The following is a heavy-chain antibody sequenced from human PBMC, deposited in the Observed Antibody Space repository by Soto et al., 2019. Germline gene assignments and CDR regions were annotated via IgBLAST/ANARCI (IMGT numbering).Heavy chain of an antibody. V-gene: IGHV6-1*01. Sequence: SQTLSFTCAISGDSVSSNSDAWTWIRQSTSCGLEWLGRTYYRSKWYNDYAVSVKSRITINPDTSENQFSLQLNYVTHEDTTVYYCARDESFLGTIHYFYYGMDGWGQGTTVTVCS. CDR2: TYYRSKWYN. J-gene: IGHJ6*02. CDR1: GDSVSSNSDA. D-gene: IGHD2-21*01. CDR3: ARDESFLGTIHYFYYGMDG.